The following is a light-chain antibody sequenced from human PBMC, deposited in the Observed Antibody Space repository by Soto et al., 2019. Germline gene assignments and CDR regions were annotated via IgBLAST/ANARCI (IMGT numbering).Light chain of an antibody. J-gene: IGKJ1*01. CDR3: LQYSSYPWT. CDR2: EAS. Sequence: DIQMTQSPSSLSASVGDRVTITCRASQDVRDDLGWYQQTPGKAPERLIYEASTLHRGVPSRFSGSVSGTEFTLTSSSLQPEDFATYYCLQYSSYPWTFGQGTNVEIK. V-gene: IGKV1-17*01. CDR1: QDVRDD.